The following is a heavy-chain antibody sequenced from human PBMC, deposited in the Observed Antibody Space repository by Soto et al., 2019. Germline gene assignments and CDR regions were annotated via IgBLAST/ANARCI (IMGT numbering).Heavy chain of an antibody. CDR2: SNHNGLT. Sequence: SETLSLTCGVYGASFTSNYWSWVRQPPAKGLEWIGESNHNGLTNYNPSLKSRVTISVDTSKNQFSLKLTSVTAADTAVYYCASARWDYWGQGTLVTASS. J-gene: IGHJ4*02. CDR1: GASFTSNY. V-gene: IGHV4-34*01. CDR3: ASARWDY. D-gene: IGHD2-15*01.